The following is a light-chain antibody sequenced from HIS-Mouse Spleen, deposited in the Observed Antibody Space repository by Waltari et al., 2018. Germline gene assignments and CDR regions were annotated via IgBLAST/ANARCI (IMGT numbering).Light chain of an antibody. CDR1: SSDVGGYNY. CDR2: EVS. Sequence: QSALTQPPSASGSPGQSVTISCTGTSSDVGGYNYVSWYQQHPGKAPKLMIYEVSKRPPGVPDRLSGSKSGNTASLTVSGLQAEDEADYYCSSYAGSNNVVFGGGTKLTVL. J-gene: IGLJ2*01. V-gene: IGLV2-8*01. CDR3: SSYAGSNNVV.